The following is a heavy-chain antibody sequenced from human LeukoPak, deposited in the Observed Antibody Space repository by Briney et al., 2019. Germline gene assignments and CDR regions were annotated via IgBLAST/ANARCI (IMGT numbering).Heavy chain of an antibody. J-gene: IGHJ4*02. CDR3: ARHRFASPLDS. Sequence: TSETLSLTCTLSGVSSSSSYWSWIRQPPGKGLEWIGYIFYTGDSNHNPSFKSRVSISLDTSKDQISLKLSSVTAADTAVYYCARHRFASPLDSWGQGTLVTVSS. D-gene: IGHD2-21*01. CDR1: GVSSSSSY. CDR2: IFYTGDS. V-gene: IGHV4-59*08.